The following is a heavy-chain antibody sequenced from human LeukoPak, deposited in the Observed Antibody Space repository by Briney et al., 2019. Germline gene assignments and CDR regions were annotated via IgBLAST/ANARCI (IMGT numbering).Heavy chain of an antibody. CDR2: INPNSGGT. CDR3: ASSYSSGWPPRGWFDP. V-gene: IGHV1-2*02. J-gene: IGHJ5*02. D-gene: IGHD6-19*01. Sequence: ASVKVSCKASGYTFTGYYMHWVRQAPGQGLEWMGWINPNSGGTNYAQKFQGRVTMTRDTSISTAYMELSRLRSEDTAVYYCASSYSSGWPPRGWFDPWGQGTLVTVSS. CDR1: GYTFTGYY.